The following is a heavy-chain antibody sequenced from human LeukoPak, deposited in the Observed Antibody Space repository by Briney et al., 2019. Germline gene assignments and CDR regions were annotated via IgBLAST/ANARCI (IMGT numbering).Heavy chain of an antibody. CDR1: GYSFSSYG. V-gene: IGHV1-18*01. CDR2: ISGYNGNT. CDR3: VRSALYNNYVGFFDI. Sequence: ASVKVSCKASGYSFSSYGISWVRQAPGHGLEWMGWISGYNGNTHYAQKVQDRVTLTTGKSTNTAYMELRSLRSHDTAVYYRVRSALYNNYVGFFDIWGQGTLVAVSA. D-gene: IGHD4-11*01. J-gene: IGHJ3*02.